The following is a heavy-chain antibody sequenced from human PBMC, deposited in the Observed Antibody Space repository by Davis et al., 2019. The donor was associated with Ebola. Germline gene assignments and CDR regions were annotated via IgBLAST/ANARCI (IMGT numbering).Heavy chain of an antibody. CDR1: GFTFSSYA. D-gene: IGHD1-26*01. Sequence: PGGSLRLSCAASGFTFSSYAMTWVRQAPGKGLEWVSAISGSGYSTYYADPVKGRFTISRDNSKNTLYLQMNGLRVEDTAIYYCAKDTSNIWFDKWGQGTMVTVSS. CDR3: AKDTSNIWFDK. J-gene: IGHJ3*02. V-gene: IGHV3-23*01. CDR2: ISGSGYST.